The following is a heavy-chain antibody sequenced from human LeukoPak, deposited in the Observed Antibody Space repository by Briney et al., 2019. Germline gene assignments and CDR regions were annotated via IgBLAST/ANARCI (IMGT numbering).Heavy chain of an antibody. J-gene: IGHJ4*02. CDR1: GFTFSSYA. CDR3: AKGATLTLYDYFWGTLDY. CDR2: ISGSGGST. D-gene: IGHD3-16*01. Sequence: QPGGSLRLSCAASGFTFSSYAMSWLRQAPGKGLEWVSAISGSGGSTYYADSVKGRFTISRDNSKNTLYLQMNSLRAEDTAVYYCAKGATLTLYDYFWGTLDYWGQGTLVTVSS. V-gene: IGHV3-23*01.